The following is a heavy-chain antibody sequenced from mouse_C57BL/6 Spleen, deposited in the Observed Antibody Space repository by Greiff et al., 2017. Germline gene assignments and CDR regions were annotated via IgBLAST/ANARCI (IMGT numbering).Heavy chain of an antibody. CDR3: SKRGDYGYYAMDY. V-gene: IGHV1-72*01. CDR1: GYTFPSYW. D-gene: IGHD1-1*01. Sequence: QVQLQQPGAELVQPGASVKLSCKASGYTFPSYWMHWVKQRPGRGLEWIGRIDPNRGGTKYNEKCKSKATLTVDKPSSTAYMQLSSLTSEDSAVYYCSKRGDYGYYAMDYWGQGTSVTVSS. CDR2: IDPNRGGT. J-gene: IGHJ4*01.